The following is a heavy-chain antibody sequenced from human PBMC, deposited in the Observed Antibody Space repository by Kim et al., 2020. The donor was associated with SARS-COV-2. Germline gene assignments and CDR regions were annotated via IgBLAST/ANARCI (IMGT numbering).Heavy chain of an antibody. J-gene: IGHJ4*02. V-gene: IGHV1-18*01. CDR2: ASNGNT. CDR3: ARGIDY. Sequence: ASNGNTNYAQKLQGRVTMTTDTSTSTAYMELRSLRSDDTAVYYCARGIDYWGQGTLVTVSS.